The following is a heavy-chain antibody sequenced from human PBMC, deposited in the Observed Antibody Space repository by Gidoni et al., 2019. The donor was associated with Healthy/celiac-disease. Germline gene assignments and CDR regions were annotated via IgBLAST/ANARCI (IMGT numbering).Heavy chain of an antibody. CDR1: GGTFSSYA. Sequence: QVQLVQSGAEVKKPGSSVKVSCKASGGTFSSYAISWVRQAPGQGLEWMGGIIPIFGTANYEQKFQGRVTITADESTRTAYMELSSLRSEDTAVYYCARDFAFARALGYCSSTSCSGMDVWGQGTTVTVSS. V-gene: IGHV1-69*01. D-gene: IGHD2-2*01. J-gene: IGHJ6*02. CDR3: ARDFAFARALGYCSSTSCSGMDV. CDR2: IIPIFGTA.